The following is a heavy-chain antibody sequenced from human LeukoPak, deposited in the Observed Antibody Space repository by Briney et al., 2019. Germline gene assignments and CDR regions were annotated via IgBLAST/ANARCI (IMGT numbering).Heavy chain of an antibody. J-gene: IGHJ4*02. CDR3: ARDPRPQYYYDSSHQSGYYFDY. CDR2: ISYDGSNK. D-gene: IGHD3-22*01. CDR1: GFTFSSYA. V-gene: IGHV3-30-3*01. Sequence: GRSLRLSCAASGFTFSSYAMHWVRQAPGKGLEWVAVISYDGSNKYYADSVKGRFTISRDNSKNTLYLQMNSLRAEDTAVYYCARDPRPQYYYDSSHQSGYYFDYWGQGTLVTVSS.